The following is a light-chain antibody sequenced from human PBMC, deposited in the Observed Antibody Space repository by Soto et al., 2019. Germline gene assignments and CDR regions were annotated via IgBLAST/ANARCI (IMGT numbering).Light chain of an antibody. J-gene: IGKJ1*01. CDR3: QQSYTTSRT. CDR1: QSISSY. CDR2: AAS. V-gene: IGKV1-39*01. Sequence: DLAMTQSPSSLSASVGDRVTITCRASQSISSYLNWYQQKPGNAPNLLIYAASTLQSGVPSRFSAYGSETDFTLTISNLQAEDFATYYCQQSYTTSRTFGQGTKVEVK.